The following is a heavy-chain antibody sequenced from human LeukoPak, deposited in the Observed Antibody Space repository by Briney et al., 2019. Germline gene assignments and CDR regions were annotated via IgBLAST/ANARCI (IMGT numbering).Heavy chain of an antibody. CDR1: GLTVSNHW. Sequence: PGGSLRLSCVASGLTVSNHWMSWVRQAPGKGLEWVANIREERGQEYYVDSVKGRSTISKNSAKNSLYLQMNPLRVEDTAMYYCASLDTAKQPLANHWGQGTRGTVSS. V-gene: IGHV3-7*03. CDR2: IREERGQE. CDR3: ASLDTAKQPLANH. D-gene: IGHD5-18*01. J-gene: IGHJ5*02.